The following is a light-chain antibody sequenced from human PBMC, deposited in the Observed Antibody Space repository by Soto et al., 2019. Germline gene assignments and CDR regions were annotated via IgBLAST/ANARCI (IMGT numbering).Light chain of an antibody. CDR1: QSISSY. CDR3: QQSYSTPRT. V-gene: IGKV1-39*01. Sequence: DIDVTQSNSTLSGSVGDRVTITCRASQSISSYLNWYQQKPGKAPKLLIYAASSLQSGVPSRFSGSGSGTDFTLTISSLQPEDFATYYCQQSYSTPRTFGQGTKVDI. CDR2: AAS. J-gene: IGKJ1*01.